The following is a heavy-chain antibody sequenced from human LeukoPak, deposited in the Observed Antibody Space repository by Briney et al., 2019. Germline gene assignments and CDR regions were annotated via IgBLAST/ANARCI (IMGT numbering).Heavy chain of an antibody. Sequence: GGSLRLSCAASGFTFSSFGMHWVRQAPGKELEWVAVIWFDGSNKYYADSVKGRFTISRDNSKNTLDLQMNSLRPEDTAVYYCAKERSSGTPDYWGQGTLVTVSS. CDR3: AKERSSGTPDY. CDR2: IWFDGSNK. CDR1: GFTFSSFG. J-gene: IGHJ4*02. V-gene: IGHV3-30*02. D-gene: IGHD6-19*01.